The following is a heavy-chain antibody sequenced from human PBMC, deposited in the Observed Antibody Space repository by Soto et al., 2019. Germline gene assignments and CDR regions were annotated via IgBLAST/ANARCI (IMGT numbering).Heavy chain of an antibody. D-gene: IGHD6-6*01. CDR1: GDSIGSGDYY. Sequence: QVHLQESGPGLLKPSQTLSLTCAVSGDSIGSGDYYWTWIRQSPGKGLEYIGYIYKSGRTYYNPSLKSRPVISLDTSKNQVFLRLTSLTAADTAMYFCARSLSNSSGYFDPWGQGTLVTVSS. CDR2: IYKSGRT. V-gene: IGHV4-30-4*01. J-gene: IGHJ5*02. CDR3: ARSLSNSSGYFDP.